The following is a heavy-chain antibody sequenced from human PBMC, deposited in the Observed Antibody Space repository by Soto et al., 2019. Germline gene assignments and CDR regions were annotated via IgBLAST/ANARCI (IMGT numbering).Heavy chain of an antibody. J-gene: IGHJ2*01. CDR1: GFTFSRYG. CDR3: GRGLNDDVDWYYVL. Sequence: QVQLVESGGGVVQAGRSLRLSCTASGFTFSRYGMHWVRQAPGKGLEWVAVIWHDGSKKYYVDSVKGRFTISRDDSKNTLFRQMNSLRGADTAVYHCGRGLNDDVDWYYVLLGRGTLVTVSS. CDR2: IWHDGSKK. V-gene: IGHV3-33*01. D-gene: IGHD3-16*01.